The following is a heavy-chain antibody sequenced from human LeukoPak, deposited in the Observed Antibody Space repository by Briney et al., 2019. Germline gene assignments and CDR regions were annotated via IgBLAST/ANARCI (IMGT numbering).Heavy chain of an antibody. V-gene: IGHV4-39*01. J-gene: IGHJ4*02. Sequence: SETLSLTCTVSGGSISSSSYSWGWIRQPPGKGLEWIGSIYYSGSTYYNPSLESRVTISVDTSKNQFSLKLSSVTAADTAVYYCARGSAVVAADYWGQGTLVTVSS. CDR1: GGSISSSSYS. CDR3: ARGSAVVAADY. CDR2: IYYSGST. D-gene: IGHD2-15*01.